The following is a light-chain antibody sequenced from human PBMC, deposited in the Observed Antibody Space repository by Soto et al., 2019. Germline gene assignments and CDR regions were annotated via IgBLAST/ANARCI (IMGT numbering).Light chain of an antibody. CDR1: QSVSSNY. J-gene: IGKJ5*01. CDR3: HHRVT. Sequence: LVLTQSPGTLSLSPGERATLSCRVSQSVSSNYLAWYQQKPGQAPRLLIYGASSRATGIPDRFSGSGSGTDFTLTISSLEPEDFAVYYCHHRVTFGQGTRLEI. CDR2: GAS. V-gene: IGKV3-20*01.